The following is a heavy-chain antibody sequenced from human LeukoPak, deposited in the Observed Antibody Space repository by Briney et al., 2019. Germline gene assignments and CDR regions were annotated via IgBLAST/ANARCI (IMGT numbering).Heavy chain of an antibody. CDR2: IYYSGST. CDR3: ARGEDGYKRYGY. D-gene: IGHD5-24*01. J-gene: IGHJ4*02. Sequence: TSETLSLTCTVSGGSISSSSYYWGWIRQPPGKGLEWIGSIYYSGSTYYNPSLKSRVTISVDTSKNQFSLKLSSVTAADTAVYYCARGEDGYKRYGYWSQGTLVTVSS. CDR1: GGSISSSSYY. V-gene: IGHV4-39*07.